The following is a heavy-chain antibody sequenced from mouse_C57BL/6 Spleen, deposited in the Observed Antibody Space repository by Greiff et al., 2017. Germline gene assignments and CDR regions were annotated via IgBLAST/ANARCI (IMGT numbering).Heavy chain of an antibody. Sequence: VQLQQSGPELVKPGASVKISCKASGYTFTDYYMNWVKQSHGKSLEWIGDINPNNGGTSYNQKFKGKATLTVDKSSSTAYMELRSLTSEDSAVYYCARGPYYSNNWYFDVWGTGTTVTVSS. CDR1: GYTFTDYY. V-gene: IGHV1-26*01. J-gene: IGHJ1*03. CDR2: INPNNGGT. CDR3: ARGPYYSNNWYFDV. D-gene: IGHD2-5*01.